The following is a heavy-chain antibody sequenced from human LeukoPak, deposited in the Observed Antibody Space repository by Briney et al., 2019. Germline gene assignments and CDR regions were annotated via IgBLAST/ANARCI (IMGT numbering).Heavy chain of an antibody. CDR2: FYHSGGT. Sequence: SETLSLTCNVSGSSISSYYWSWIRQPPGEGLEWIGYFYHSGGTNCNPSLKGRATISVGTSKNEVSLKLRSVTAADTAGYYCARGASSSWYSLWKFWGQGTLVTVSS. CDR3: ARGASSSWYSLWKF. CDR1: GSSISSYY. V-gene: IGHV4-59*01. D-gene: IGHD6-13*01. J-gene: IGHJ4*02.